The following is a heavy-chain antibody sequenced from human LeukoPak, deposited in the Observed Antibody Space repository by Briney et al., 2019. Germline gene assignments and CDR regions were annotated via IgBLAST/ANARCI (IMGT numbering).Heavy chain of an antibody. J-gene: IGHJ6*02. Sequence: ASVKVSCKASGYTFTSYGINWVRQATGQGLEWMGWMNPNCGNTAYANKFQGRVTMTRNTSISTAYMDLSSLRSDATAVYYCARAQEITIFGVVSMDVWGQGTTVTVSS. CDR3: ARAQEITIFGVVSMDV. D-gene: IGHD3-3*01. CDR1: GYTFTSYG. V-gene: IGHV1-8*01. CDR2: MNPNCGNT.